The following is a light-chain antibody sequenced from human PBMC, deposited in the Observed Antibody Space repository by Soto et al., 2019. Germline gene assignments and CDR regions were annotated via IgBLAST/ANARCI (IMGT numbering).Light chain of an antibody. CDR2: DVS. J-gene: IGLJ2*01. V-gene: IGLV2-11*01. Sequence: QAVVTQPRSVSGSPGQSVTISCTGTSSDVGGYNYVSWYQQHPGKAPKLMIYDVSKRPSGVPDRFSGSKSGNTASLTISGLQAEDEADYYCCSYAGSYTGVVFGGGTQLTVL. CDR3: CSYAGSYTGVV. CDR1: SSDVGGYNY.